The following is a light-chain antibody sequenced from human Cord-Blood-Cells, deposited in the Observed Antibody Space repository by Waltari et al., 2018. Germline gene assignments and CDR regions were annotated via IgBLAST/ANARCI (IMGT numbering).Light chain of an antibody. V-gene: IGKV1-13*02. CDR2: DAS. Sequence: AIQLTHSPSSLSASVGDRVTITCRASQGISSALAWYKQKPGKAPKLLIYDASSWESGVPSRFSGSGSGTDFTLTISSLQPEDFATYYCQQFKSYPQTFGQGTKVEIK. J-gene: IGKJ1*01. CDR3: QQFKSYPQT. CDR1: QGISSA.